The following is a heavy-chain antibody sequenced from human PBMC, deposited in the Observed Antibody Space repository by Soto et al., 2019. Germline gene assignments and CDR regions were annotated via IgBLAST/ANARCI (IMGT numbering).Heavy chain of an antibody. Sequence: PTETLSLTCTVSVGSISSYYWSWIRQPRGKGLEWIGYIYYSGSTNYDPSLKRRVTISVDTSKNQLSLKLSSVTAADTAVYYCARLARSCAHDAFDIWGQGTMLTVSS. V-gene: IGHV4-59*01. D-gene: IGHD2-2*01. CDR3: ARLARSCAHDAFDI. J-gene: IGHJ3*02. CDR2: IYYSGST. CDR1: VGSISSYY.